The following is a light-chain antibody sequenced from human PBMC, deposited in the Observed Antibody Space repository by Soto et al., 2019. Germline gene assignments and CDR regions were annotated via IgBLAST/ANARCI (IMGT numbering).Light chain of an antibody. CDR2: EVS. Sequence: QSVLTQPPSASGSPGQSVTISCTGTSSDVGGYNYVSWYQQHPGKAPKLMIYEVSKRPSGVPDRFSGSKSGNTASLTVSGLQAEDEADYYCSSYAGSNIPFGTGTKVTVL. J-gene: IGLJ1*01. CDR3: SSYAGSNIP. CDR1: SSDVGGYNY. V-gene: IGLV2-8*01.